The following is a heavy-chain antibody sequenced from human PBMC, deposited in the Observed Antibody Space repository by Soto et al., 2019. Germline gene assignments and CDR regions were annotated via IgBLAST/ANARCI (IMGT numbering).Heavy chain of an antibody. J-gene: IGHJ4*02. CDR1: GFTFSSYA. D-gene: IGHD3-10*01. CDR3: AKGGGDYCSGSYPFWY. CDR2: INSSGGST. V-gene: IGHV3-23*01. Sequence: EVQLLESGGGLVQPGGSLRLSCAASGFTFSSYAMSWVRQAPGKGLEWVSTINSSGGSTYYADSVKGRFTISRDNSKTTLYLQMNSLRAEDTAVYYCAKGGGDYCSGSYPFWYWGQGTLVTVSS.